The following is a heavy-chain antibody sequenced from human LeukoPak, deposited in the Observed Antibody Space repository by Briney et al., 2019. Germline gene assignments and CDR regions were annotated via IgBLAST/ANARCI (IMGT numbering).Heavy chain of an antibody. Sequence: ASVKVSCKASVYTFTTYDVSWVRQAPGQGLEWVGWMNPHSGNTGYAHKFQGRVTMTRDTSINTAYLELTSLISDDTAVYYCVRDGSHIWGLAYWGQGTLVAVSS. CDR3: VRDGSHIWGLAY. CDR1: VYTFTTYD. CDR2: MNPHSGNT. V-gene: IGHV1-8*01. J-gene: IGHJ4*02. D-gene: IGHD3-16*01.